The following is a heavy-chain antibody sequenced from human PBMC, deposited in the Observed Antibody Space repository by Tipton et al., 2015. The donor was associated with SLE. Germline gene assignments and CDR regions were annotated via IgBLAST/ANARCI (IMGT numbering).Heavy chain of an antibody. CDR1: GGAIRGYY. CDR2: IYSSGYT. V-gene: IGHV4-4*07. Sequence: GLVKPSETLSVTCTVSGGAIRGYYWSWIRQPAGKGQEWIGRIYSSGYTNYNPSLTCRVTMSVDTSKNQYSLKVSYVTAADTAVYYCASDLWDPYGSGSFHYDGMDVWGQGTTVTASS. CDR3: ASDLWDPYGSGSFHYDGMDV. J-gene: IGHJ6*02. D-gene: IGHD3-10*01.